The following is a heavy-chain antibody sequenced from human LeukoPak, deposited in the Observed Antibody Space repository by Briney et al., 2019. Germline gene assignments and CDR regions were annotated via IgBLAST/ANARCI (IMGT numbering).Heavy chain of an antibody. J-gene: IGHJ4*02. CDR3: ARLGATTRTFDY. D-gene: IGHD1-26*01. CDR2: INPSGGST. Sequence: ASVKVSCKASGYTFTSYYMHWVRQAPGQGLEWMGIINPSGGSTSYAQKFQGRVTMTRDTSTSTAYMELSSLRSEDTAVYYCARLGATTRTFDYWGQGTLVTVSS. V-gene: IGHV1-46*03. CDR1: GYTFTSYY.